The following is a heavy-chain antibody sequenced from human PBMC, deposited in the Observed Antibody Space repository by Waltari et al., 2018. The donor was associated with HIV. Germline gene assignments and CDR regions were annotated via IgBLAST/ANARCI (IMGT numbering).Heavy chain of an antibody. V-gene: IGHV4-34*02. D-gene: IGHD1-1*01. J-gene: IGHJ6*02. Sequence: QVQLQQWGAGQVKPSENLSLTCLLSGGSFSGFSWTWSRHSPGKGLEWIGEIDQSGASRFNPSLKRRITISMDTSRSHFALKLSPVSPADTAVYYCARGPSLRAFRGNLYFNSSLDVWGQGTTVTVSS. CDR2: IDQSGAS. CDR3: ARGPSLRAFRGNLYFNSSLDV. CDR1: GGSFSGFS.